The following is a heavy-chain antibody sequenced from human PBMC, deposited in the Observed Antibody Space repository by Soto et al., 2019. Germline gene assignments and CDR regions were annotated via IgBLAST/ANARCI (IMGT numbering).Heavy chain of an antibody. CDR3: ARVAFGVVMPEGYFDY. V-gene: IGHV1-18*01. J-gene: IGHJ4*02. CDR1: GYTFTSYG. CDR2: ISAYNGNT. Sequence: GASVKVSCKASGYTFTSYGISWVRQAPGQGLEWMGWISAYNGNTNYAQKLQGRVTMTTDTSTSTAYMELRSLRSDDTAVYYFARVAFGVVMPEGYFDYWGQGTLVTVSS. D-gene: IGHD3-3*01.